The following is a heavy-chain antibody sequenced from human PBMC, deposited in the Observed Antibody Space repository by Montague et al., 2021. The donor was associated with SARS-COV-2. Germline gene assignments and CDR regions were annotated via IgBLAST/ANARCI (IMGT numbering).Heavy chain of an antibody. Sequence: PALVKPTQTLTLTCTFSGFSLDTSGEGVGRVRQPPGKALEWLALIYWDDDKRYSPSLKSRSTISKDTTKNEVVLTVANMDPVDTATYYCARYGDYGSWFDPWGQGTLVTVSS. V-gene: IGHV2-5*02. J-gene: IGHJ5*02. CDR1: GFSLDTSGEG. CDR2: IYWDDDK. CDR3: ARYGDYGSWFDP. D-gene: IGHD4-17*01.